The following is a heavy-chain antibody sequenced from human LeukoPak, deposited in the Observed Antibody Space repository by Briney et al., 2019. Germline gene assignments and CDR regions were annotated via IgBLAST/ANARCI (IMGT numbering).Heavy chain of an antibody. J-gene: IGHJ6*04. D-gene: IGHD3-10*02. V-gene: IGHV3-11*04. CDR1: GFNFSDYY. CDR2: ISSSGSTI. CDR3: AELGITMIGGV. Sequence: PGGSLRLSCAASGFNFSDYYINWIRQAPGKGLEWVSYISSSGSTIYYADSVKGRFTTSRDNAKNSLYLQMNSLRAEDTAVYYCAELGITMIGGVWGKGTTVTISS.